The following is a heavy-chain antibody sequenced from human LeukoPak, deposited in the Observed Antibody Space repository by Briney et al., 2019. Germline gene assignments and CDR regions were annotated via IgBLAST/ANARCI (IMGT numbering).Heavy chain of an antibody. CDR2: INGDGSRT. CDR1: GFTFSSYW. D-gene: IGHD3-9*01. CDR3: ARGDYDILTGYYIPSFDY. J-gene: IGHJ4*02. V-gene: IGHV3-74*01. Sequence: GGSLGLSCAASGFTFSSYWMHWVRQAPGKGLVWVSRINGDGSRTSYANSVKGRFTISRDNAKNTLYLQMKSLRAEDTAVYYCARGDYDILTGYYIPSFDYWGQGTLVTVSS.